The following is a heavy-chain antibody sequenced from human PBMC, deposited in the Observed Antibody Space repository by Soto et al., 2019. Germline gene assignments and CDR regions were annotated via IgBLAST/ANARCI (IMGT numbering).Heavy chain of an antibody. V-gene: IGHV4-39*01. J-gene: IGHJ4*02. Sequence: QLQLQESGPVLVTPSETLSLTCTFSGGSVSSSSYYWGWVRQPPGKGLEWIGSVYYSGSTYYNPSLESRVTISVDKSKNQFSLKLMSLSAADTAVYYCGRLEGLATISYYFDYWGQGALVTVSS. D-gene: IGHD3-9*01. CDR2: VYYSGST. CDR1: GGSVSSSSYY. CDR3: GRLEGLATISYYFDY.